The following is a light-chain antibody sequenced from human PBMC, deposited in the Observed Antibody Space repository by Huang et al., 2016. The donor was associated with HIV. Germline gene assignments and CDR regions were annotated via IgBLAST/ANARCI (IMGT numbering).Light chain of an antibody. CDR3: QQYNNWPPWA. CDR2: GAS. CDR1: QSVSSN. V-gene: IGKV3-15*01. Sequence: EIVMTQSPATLSVSPGERATLSCRDSQSVSSNLAWYQQKPGQAPRLLLYGASPRATGIPARFSGRGSGTEFTLTISILQSEDFAVYYCQQYNNWPPWAFGQGTKVEIK. J-gene: IGKJ1*01.